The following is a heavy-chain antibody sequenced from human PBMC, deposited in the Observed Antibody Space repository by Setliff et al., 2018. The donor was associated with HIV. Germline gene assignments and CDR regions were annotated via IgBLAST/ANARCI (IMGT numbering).Heavy chain of an antibody. D-gene: IGHD1-26*01. CDR1: GDSVSSNSAT. J-gene: IGHJ6*02. V-gene: IGHV6-1*01. Sequence: PSQTLSLTCAISGDSVSSNSATWNWIRLSPSRGLEWLGRTYYRSKFYNDYAVSVKSRIIINPDTSKNQFSLQLNSVTPEDTAVYYCARRNVVGAIQGFYYYTLDVWGQGTTVTVSS. CDR2: TYYRSKFYN. CDR3: ARRNVVGAIQGFYYYTLDV.